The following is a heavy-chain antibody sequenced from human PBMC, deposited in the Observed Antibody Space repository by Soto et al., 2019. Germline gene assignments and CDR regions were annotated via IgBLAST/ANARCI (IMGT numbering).Heavy chain of an antibody. CDR2: IIPILGIA. CDR3: ARVFGGPGGYMDV. J-gene: IGHJ6*03. CDR1: GGTFSSYT. D-gene: IGHD3-16*01. Sequence: QVQLVQSGAEVKKPGSSVKVSCKASGGTFSSYTISWVRQAPGQGLEWMGRIIPILGIANYAQKFQGRVTITADKSTSTAYMELSSLRSEDTAVYYGARVFGGPGGYMDVWGKGTTVTVSS. V-gene: IGHV1-69*02.